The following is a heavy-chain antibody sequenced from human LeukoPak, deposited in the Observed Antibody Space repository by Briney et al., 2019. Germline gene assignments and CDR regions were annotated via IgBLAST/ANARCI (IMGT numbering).Heavy chain of an antibody. V-gene: IGHV1-18*04. J-gene: IGHJ4*02. CDR2: ISAYNGDK. D-gene: IGHD6-19*01. CDR1: GFTFTNYG. CDR3: TRDFSNTSGFKVVVDF. Sequence: ASVKVSCKASGFTFTNYGIAWGRQAPGQGLEWMGWISAYNGDKKYAQNFQGRLSITTDSSMSTAYMELRSLRSDDTAVYYCTRDFSNTSGFKVVVDFWGQGTLVTVSS.